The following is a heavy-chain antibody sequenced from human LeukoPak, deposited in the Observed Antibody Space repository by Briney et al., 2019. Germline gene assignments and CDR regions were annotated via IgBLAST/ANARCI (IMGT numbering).Heavy chain of an antibody. J-gene: IGHJ5*02. D-gene: IGHD4-11*01. V-gene: IGHV4-61*02. Sequence: SETLSLTCTVSGGSISSGSYYWSWIRQPAGKGLEWIGRIYTSGSTNYNPSLKSRVTISVDTSKNQFSLKLSSVTAADTAVYYCARDVSSNYDWFDPWGRGTLVTVSS. CDR2: IYTSGST. CDR3: ARDVSSNYDWFDP. CDR1: GGSISSGSYY.